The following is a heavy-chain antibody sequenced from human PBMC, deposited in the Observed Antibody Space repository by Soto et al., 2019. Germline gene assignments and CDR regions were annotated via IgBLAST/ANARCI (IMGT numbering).Heavy chain of an antibody. D-gene: IGHD2-21*01. CDR3: ARDGIAYSTTFYFDY. V-gene: IGHV3-33*01. Sequence: GGSLRLSCVASGFSFSNFGMHWVRQAPGKGLQWVAVIWYDGSTEYYADSVKGRFTISRDNSKNTLFLQMNSLRAKDSAVYSCARDGIAYSTTFYFDYWGQGTQVTVSS. J-gene: IGHJ4*02. CDR2: IWYDGSTE. CDR1: GFSFSNFG.